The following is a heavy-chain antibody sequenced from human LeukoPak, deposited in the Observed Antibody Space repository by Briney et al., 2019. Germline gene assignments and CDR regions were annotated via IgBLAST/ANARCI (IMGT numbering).Heavy chain of an antibody. D-gene: IGHD1-1*01. CDR1: GFTFSDYY. CDR3: ARYRAGGNVMVDY. J-gene: IGHJ4*02. Sequence: GGSLRLSCAASGFTFSDYYMSWFRQAPGKGLEWVSHISSSGSTIYYADSVKGRFTISRDNAKNSLYPQMNSLRPEDTAVYYLARYRAGGNVMVDYWGQRTLVTVSS. V-gene: IGHV3-11*01. CDR2: ISSSGSTI.